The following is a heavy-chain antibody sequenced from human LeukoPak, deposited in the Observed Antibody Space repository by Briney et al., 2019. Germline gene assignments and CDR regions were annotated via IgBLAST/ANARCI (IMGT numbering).Heavy chain of an antibody. J-gene: IGHJ4*02. CDR3: AREKTLYYYDSSGYQKPGAFDY. D-gene: IGHD3-22*01. CDR1: GYTFTSYG. V-gene: IGHV1-8*02. CDR2: MNPNSGNT. Sequence: ASVKVSCKASGYTFTSYGISWVRQATGQGLEWMGWMNPNSGNTVYAQKFQGRVTMTRDTSISTAYMELSSLRSEDTAVYYCAREKTLYYYDSSGYQKPGAFDYWGQGTLVTVSS.